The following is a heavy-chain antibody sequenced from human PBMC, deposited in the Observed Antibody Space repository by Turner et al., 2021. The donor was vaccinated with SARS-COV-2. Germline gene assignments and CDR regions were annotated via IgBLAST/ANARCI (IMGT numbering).Heavy chain of an antibody. J-gene: IGHJ3*02. CDR1: GFTFSSYG. CDR2: IWYDGSNK. Sequence: QVQLVESGGGVVQPGRSLRLSCASSGFTFSSYGMHWVRQAQGKGLEWVAVIWYDGSNKFYADSVKGRFTISRDNSKNTLYLQMNSLRAEDTAVYYCARGAHGDYEDAFDIWGQGTLVTISS. CDR3: ARGAHGDYEDAFDI. V-gene: IGHV3-33*01. D-gene: IGHD4-17*01.